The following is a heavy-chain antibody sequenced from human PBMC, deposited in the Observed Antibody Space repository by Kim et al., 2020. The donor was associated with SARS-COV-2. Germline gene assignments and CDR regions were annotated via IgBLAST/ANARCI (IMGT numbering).Heavy chain of an antibody. CDR1: GDSITTRSYS. CDR2: TYYSGKT. Sequence: SETLSLTCTVSGDSITTRSYSWGWIRQPPGKGLEWIGATYYSGKTYYTPSLQSRLTLSIDTSMNQVSLTLSSVTAADTAVYFCASSPYSYTSPPYDYYGMDVWGPGTTVTVSS. D-gene: IGHD5-18*01. V-gene: IGHV4-39*01. J-gene: IGHJ6*02. CDR3: ASSPYSYTSPPYDYYGMDV.